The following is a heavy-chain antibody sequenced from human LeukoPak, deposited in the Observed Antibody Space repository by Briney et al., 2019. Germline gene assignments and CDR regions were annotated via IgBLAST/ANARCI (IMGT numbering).Heavy chain of an antibody. J-gene: IGHJ5*02. CDR2: ISAYNGNT. V-gene: IGHV1-18*01. D-gene: IGHD3-22*01. Sequence: ASVKVSCKASGYTFTSYGISWVRQAPGQGLEWMGWISAYNGNTNYAQKLQGRVTMTTGTSTSTAYMELRSLRSDDTAVYYCAREQYYYDSSGSIGGWFDPWGQGTLVTVSS. CDR1: GYTFTSYG. CDR3: AREQYYYDSSGSIGGWFDP.